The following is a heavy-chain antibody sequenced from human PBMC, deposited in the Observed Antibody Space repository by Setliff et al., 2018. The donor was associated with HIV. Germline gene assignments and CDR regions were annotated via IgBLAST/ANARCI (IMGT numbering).Heavy chain of an antibody. Sequence: LSLTCTVSGDSIIDSYWSWIRQPPGKGLEWIGEINHSGSTNYNPSLTSRVTMSVDTSKNQFSLKLNSVTAADTAMYYCARGRRGFSGYGDYYYMDVWGKGTAVTVSS. CDR1: GDSIIDSY. CDR2: INHSGST. J-gene: IGHJ6*03. CDR3: ARGRRGFSGYGDYYYMDV. D-gene: IGHD5-12*01. V-gene: IGHV4-34*01.